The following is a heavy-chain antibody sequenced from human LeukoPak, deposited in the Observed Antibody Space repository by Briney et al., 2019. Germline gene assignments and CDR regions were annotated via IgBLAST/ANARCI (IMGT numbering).Heavy chain of an antibody. V-gene: IGHV3-23*01. Sequence: GGSLRLSCAASGFTFSSYAMSWVRQDPGKGLEWVSAISGSGGSTYYADSVKGRFTISRDNSKNTLYLQMNSLRAEDTAVYYCATGIVIYDSSGYYFYWGQGTLVTVSS. CDR2: ISGSGGST. J-gene: IGHJ4*02. D-gene: IGHD3-22*01. CDR3: ATGIVIYDSSGYYFY. CDR1: GFTFSSYA.